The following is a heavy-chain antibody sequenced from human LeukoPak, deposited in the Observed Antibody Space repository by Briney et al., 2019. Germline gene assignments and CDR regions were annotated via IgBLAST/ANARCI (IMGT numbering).Heavy chain of an antibody. V-gene: IGHV3-23*01. D-gene: IGHD2-15*01. CDR3: AKPYCSGGRCYFYYGMDV. J-gene: IGHJ6*02. Sequence: TGGSLRLSCAASGFTFSSYAMSWVRQAPGKGLEWVSAISGSGGSTYYADSVKGRFTISRDNSKNTLYLQMNSLRAEDTAVYYCAKPYCSGGRCYFYYGMDVWGQGTTVTVSS. CDR1: GFTFSSYA. CDR2: ISGSGGST.